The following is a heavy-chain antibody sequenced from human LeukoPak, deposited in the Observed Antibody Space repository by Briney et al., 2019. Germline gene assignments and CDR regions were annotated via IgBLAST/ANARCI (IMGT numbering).Heavy chain of an antibody. CDR1: GYTFTGYY. CDR3: ARDGSGSYYNRYYYYYMDV. CDR2: INPNSGGT. J-gene: IGHJ6*03. D-gene: IGHD3-10*01. V-gene: IGHV1-2*02. Sequence: ASVKVSCKASGYTFTGYYMHWVRQAPGQGLEWMGWINPNSGGTNYAQKFQGRVTMTRDTSISTAYMELSRLRSDDTAVYYCARDGSGSYYNRYYYYYMDVWGKGTTVTISS.